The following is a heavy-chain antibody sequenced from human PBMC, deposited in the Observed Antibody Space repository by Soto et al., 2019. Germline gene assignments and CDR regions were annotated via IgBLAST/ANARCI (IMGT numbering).Heavy chain of an antibody. D-gene: IGHD2-15*01. CDR1: GFTFXXXX. Sequence: EVQLLESXXXXXQPGGSLRLACAASGFTFXXXXXXXVRQAPGXXXXXXXXXXXXGGGTSYADSVQGRFTISRDDSQNTLYLQMNSLRVEDSAIYSCAKEGSQEGVVVAVAAWGGYFDSWGQGALVTVSS. J-gene: IGHJ4*02. CDR2: XXXXGGGT. CDR3: AKEGSQEGVVVAVAAWGGYFDS. V-gene: IGHV3-23*01.